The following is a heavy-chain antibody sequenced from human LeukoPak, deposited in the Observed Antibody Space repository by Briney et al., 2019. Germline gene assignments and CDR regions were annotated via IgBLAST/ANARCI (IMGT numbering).Heavy chain of an antibody. CDR1: GGSFSADY. Sequence: KTSETLSLTCAVYGGSFSADYWSWIRQPPGKGLEWLGEINHSGSTNYNPSLKSRVTISVDTSKNQFSLKLRSVTAADTAVYYCARHGRYSSTWNYYYMDVWGKGTTVTVSS. CDR2: INHSGST. J-gene: IGHJ6*03. V-gene: IGHV4-34*01. CDR3: ARHGRYSSTWNYYYMDV. D-gene: IGHD6-13*01.